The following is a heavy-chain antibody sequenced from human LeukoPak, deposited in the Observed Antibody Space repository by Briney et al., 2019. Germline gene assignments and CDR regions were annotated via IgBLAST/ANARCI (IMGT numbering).Heavy chain of an antibody. V-gene: IGHV3-30-3*01. CDR2: TSYDGSNK. CDR1: GFTFSSYA. Sequence: HPGGSLRLSCAASGFTFSSYAMHWVRQAPGKGLEWVAVTSYDGSNKYYADSVKGRFTISRDNAKNTLYLQMNSLRAEDTAVYYCVTGGASVGGTSGFDYWGQGTLVTVSS. J-gene: IGHJ4*02. D-gene: IGHD1-26*01. CDR3: VTGGASVGGTSGFDY.